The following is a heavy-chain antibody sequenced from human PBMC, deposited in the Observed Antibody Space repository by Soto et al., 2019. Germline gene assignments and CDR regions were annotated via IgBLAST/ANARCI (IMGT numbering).Heavy chain of an antibody. CDR1: GYTFTSYA. J-gene: IGHJ4*02. V-gene: IGHV1-3*01. CDR2: INAGNGNT. Sequence: QVQLVQSGAEVKKPGASVKVSCKASGYTFTSYAMHWVRQAPGQRLEWMGWINAGNGNTKYSQKFQGRVTITRDTSASTAYMELSSLRSEDTAVYYCARDQGHYGDRLFDYWGQGTLVTVSS. CDR3: ARDQGHYGDRLFDY. D-gene: IGHD4-17*01.